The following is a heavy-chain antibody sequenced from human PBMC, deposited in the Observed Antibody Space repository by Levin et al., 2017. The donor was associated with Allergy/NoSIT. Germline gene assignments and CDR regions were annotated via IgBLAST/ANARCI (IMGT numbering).Heavy chain of an antibody. J-gene: IGHJ6*02. CDR2: IKQDGSEK. D-gene: IGHD3-3*01. V-gene: IGHV3-7*04. CDR1: GFTFSSYW. CDR3: ARAYDFWSGYYTTSYYYGMDV. Sequence: GESLKISCAASGFTFSSYWMSWVRQAPGKGLEWVANIKQDGSEKYYVDSVKGRFTISRDNAKNSLYLQMNSLRAEDTDVYYCARAYDFWSGYYTTSYYYGMDVWGQGTTVTVSS.